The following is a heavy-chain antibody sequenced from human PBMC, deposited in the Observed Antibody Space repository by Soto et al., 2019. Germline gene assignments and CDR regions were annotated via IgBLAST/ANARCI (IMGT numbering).Heavy chain of an antibody. V-gene: IGHV3-33*01. Sequence: SLRLSCAASGFTFSSYGMHWVRQAPGKGLEWVAVIWYDGSYKYYADSVKGRFTISEDTSKNQFSLKLLSVTTADTAVYFCAAGEASSRNLAPYYLDFWGQGTLVTVSS. J-gene: IGHJ4*02. D-gene: IGHD6-13*01. CDR2: IWYDGSYK. CDR1: GFTFSSYG. CDR3: AAGEASSRNLAPYYLDF.